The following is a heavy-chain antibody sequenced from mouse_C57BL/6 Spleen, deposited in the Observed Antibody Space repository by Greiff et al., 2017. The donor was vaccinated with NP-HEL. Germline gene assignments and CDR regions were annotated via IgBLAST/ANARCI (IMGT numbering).Heavy chain of an antibody. CDR1: GYTFTSYW. D-gene: IGHD2-3*01. CDR3: ARSGDGYYDYFDY. J-gene: IGHJ2*01. Sequence: VQLQQSGAELVMPGASVKLSCKASGYTFTSYWMHWVKQRPGQGLEWIGEIDPSDSYTNYNQKFKGKSTLTVDKSSSTAYMQLSSLTSEDSAVYYCARSGDGYYDYFDYWGQGTTLTVSS. CDR2: IDPSDSYT. V-gene: IGHV1-69*01.